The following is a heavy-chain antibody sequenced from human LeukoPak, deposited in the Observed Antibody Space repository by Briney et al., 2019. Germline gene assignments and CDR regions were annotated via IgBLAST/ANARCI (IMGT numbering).Heavy chain of an antibody. CDR3: AKDPYYYDTSGYNGDY. CDR1: GFTLSNYA. V-gene: IGHV3-23*01. D-gene: IGHD3-22*01. CDR2: ISGSGGST. J-gene: IGHJ4*02. Sequence: PGGSLRLSCAASGFTLSNYAMSWVRQAPGKGLEWVSSISGSGGSTYYAASVKGRFTISRDNYKNTLFLQMHSLRAEDTAVYYCAKDPYYYDTSGYNGDYWGQGTLVTVSS.